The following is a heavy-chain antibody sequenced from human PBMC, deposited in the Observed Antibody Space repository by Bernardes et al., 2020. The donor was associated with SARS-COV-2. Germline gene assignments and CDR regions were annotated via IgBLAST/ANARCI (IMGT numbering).Heavy chain of an antibody. CDR2: ISNSGGGT. J-gene: IGHJ4*02. CDR1: GFTFSNYA. CDR3: ARRIDY. Sequence: GGSLRLSCAVSGFTFSNYAMDWVRQAPGKGLEWVSTISNSGGGTFYADSVKGRFTISRDNAKNTLYLQMSSLRAEDTAVYYCARRIDYWGQGTLVTVSS. V-gene: IGHV3-23*01.